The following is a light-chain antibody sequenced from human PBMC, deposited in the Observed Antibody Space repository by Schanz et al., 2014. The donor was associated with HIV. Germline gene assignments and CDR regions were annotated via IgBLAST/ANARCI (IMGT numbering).Light chain of an antibody. CDR2: GAS. CDR1: QSVNSN. CDR3: QQYNDWPPIT. V-gene: IGKV3D-15*01. Sequence: EIVLTQSPGTLSLSPGERATLSCRASQSVNSNFLGWYQQKPDQAPRLLIFGASNRATGTPDRFSGSGSGTEFTLTISSLQSEDFAVYYCQQYNDWPPITFGQGTRLEIK. J-gene: IGKJ5*01.